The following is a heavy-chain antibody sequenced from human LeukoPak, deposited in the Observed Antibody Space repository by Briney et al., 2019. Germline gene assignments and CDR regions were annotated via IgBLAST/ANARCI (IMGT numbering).Heavy chain of an antibody. CDR1: GFTFDDYA. D-gene: IGHD6-13*01. V-gene: IGHV3-43*02. CDR2: ISGDGGST. J-gene: IGHJ4*02. Sequence: TGGSLRLSCAASGFTFDDYAMHWVRHAPGKGLEWVSLISGDGGSTYYADSVKGRFTISRDDAKNSLYLQMNSLRAEDTAVYYCARTATDTGEFDYWGQGTLVTVSS. CDR3: ARTATDTGEFDY.